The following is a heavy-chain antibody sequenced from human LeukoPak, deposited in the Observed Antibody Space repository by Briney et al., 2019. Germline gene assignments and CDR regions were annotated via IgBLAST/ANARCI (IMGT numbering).Heavy chain of an antibody. CDR1: GFTVSSNY. CDR3: TWMGATMGYYFDY. D-gene: IGHD1-26*01. V-gene: IGHV3-53*01. Sequence: GGSLRLSCAASGFTVSSNYMSWVRQAPGKGLEWVSVIYSGGSTYYADPVKGRFTISRDNSKNTLYLQMNSLRAEDTAVYYYTWMGATMGYYFDYWGQGTLVTVSS. CDR2: IYSGGST. J-gene: IGHJ4*02.